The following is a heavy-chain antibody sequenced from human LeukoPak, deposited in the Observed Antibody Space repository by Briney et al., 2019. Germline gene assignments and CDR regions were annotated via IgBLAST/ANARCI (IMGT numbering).Heavy chain of an antibody. CDR3: ARYSSSWSRFDP. D-gene: IGHD6-13*01. J-gene: IGHJ5*02. CDR1: GGSISSNSYY. V-gene: IGHV4-39*01. CDR2: IYYSGST. Sequence: SETLSLTCAVSGGSISSNSYYWGWIRQPPGKGLEWIGSIYYSGSTYYNPSLKSRVTISVDTSKNQFSLKLSSVTAADTAVYYCARYSSSWSRFDPWGQGTLVTVSS.